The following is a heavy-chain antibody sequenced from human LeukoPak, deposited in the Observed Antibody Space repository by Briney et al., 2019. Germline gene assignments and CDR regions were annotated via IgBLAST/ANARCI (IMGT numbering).Heavy chain of an antibody. CDR3: ARVAAEVVGVPGAIGFGWLRRDYYYMDV. V-gene: IGHV1-46*01. D-gene: IGHD2-2*02. CDR2: INPSGGST. J-gene: IGHJ6*03. Sequence: ASVKVPCKASGYTFTSYYMHWVRRAPGEGLEWMGIINPSGGSTSYAQKFQGRATMTRDMSTSTVYMELSSLRSEDTAVYYCARVAAEVVGVPGAIGFGWLRRDYYYMDVWGKGTTVTVSS. CDR1: GYTFTSYY.